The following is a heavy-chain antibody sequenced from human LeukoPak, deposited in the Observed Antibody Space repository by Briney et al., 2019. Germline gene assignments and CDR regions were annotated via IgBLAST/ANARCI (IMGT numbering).Heavy chain of an antibody. V-gene: IGHV1-69*04. CDR2: IIPILGIA. D-gene: IGHD4-17*01. CDR1: GGTFSSYA. CDR3: ARWPDYGDHH. Sequence: SVKVSCKASGGTFSSYAISWVRQAPGQGLEWMGRIIPILGIANYAQKFQGRVTITADKSTSTAYMELSSLRSDDTAVYYCARWPDYGDHHWGQGTLVTVSS. J-gene: IGHJ4*02.